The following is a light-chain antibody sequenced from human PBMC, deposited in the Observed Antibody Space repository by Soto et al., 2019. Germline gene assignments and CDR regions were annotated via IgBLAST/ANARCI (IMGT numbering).Light chain of an antibody. V-gene: IGKV1-5*01. Sequence: IHLTHSPSTLSASVGDRVTITCRASQSISGWLAWYQQKPGTAPKLLINDASSLESGVPSRFSGSGSGTEFTLTISRLQPDDFATYYCQQYNSYPITFGQGTRL. CDR3: QQYNSYPIT. J-gene: IGKJ5*01. CDR2: DAS. CDR1: QSISGW.